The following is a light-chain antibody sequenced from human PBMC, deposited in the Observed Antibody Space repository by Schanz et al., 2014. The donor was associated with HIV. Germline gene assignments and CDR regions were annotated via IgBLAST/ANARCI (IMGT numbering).Light chain of an antibody. CDR3: ATWDDSLNGRFV. CDR2: ANN. Sequence: QSVLTQPPSASGTPGQRVTISCSGSTSNIGSNHVDWYQQLPGTAPRLLIQANNQRPSGVPDRFSGSKSGTSASLAISGLQSEDEADYYCATWDDSLNGRFVFGTGTKLTVL. J-gene: IGLJ1*01. V-gene: IGLV1-44*01. CDR1: TSNIGSNH.